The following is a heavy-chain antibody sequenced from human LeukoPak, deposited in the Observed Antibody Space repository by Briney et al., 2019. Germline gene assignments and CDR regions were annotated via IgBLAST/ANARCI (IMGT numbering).Heavy chain of an antibody. Sequence: GESLKISCKGSGYSFTSYWIGWVRQMPGKGLEWMGIIYPGDSDTRYSPSFQGQVTISADKSISTAYLQWSSLKASDTAMYYCAASYHYDSSGDYYFDYWGQGTLVTVSS. CDR3: AASYHYDSSGDYYFDY. V-gene: IGHV5-51*01. CDR1: GYSFTSYW. J-gene: IGHJ4*02. CDR2: IYPGDSDT. D-gene: IGHD3-22*01.